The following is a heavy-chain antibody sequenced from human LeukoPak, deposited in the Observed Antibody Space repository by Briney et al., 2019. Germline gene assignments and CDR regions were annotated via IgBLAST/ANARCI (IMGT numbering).Heavy chain of an antibody. CDR2: ISETGAIT. J-gene: IGHJ4*02. Sequence: GGSLRLSCAASGFTFTSYPMTWVRQAPGKGLEWVSSISETGAITNYADSVKGRFTISRDNSKNTRYLQMSSLRAEDAAVYFCAKYIGPSRRIFDYWGQGTLVAVSS. CDR3: AKYIGPSRRIFDY. V-gene: IGHV3-23*01. D-gene: IGHD2/OR15-2a*01. CDR1: GFTFTSYP.